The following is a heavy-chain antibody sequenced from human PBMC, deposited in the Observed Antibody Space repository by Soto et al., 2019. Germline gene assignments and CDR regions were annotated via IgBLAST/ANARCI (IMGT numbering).Heavy chain of an antibody. J-gene: IGHJ4*02. D-gene: IGHD3-3*01. Sequence: QLQLQESGSGLVKPSQTLSLTCAVSGGSISSGGYSWSWIRQPPGKGLEWIGYIYHSGTTYYNPFRKSRGTRSVDRSKNQFSLKLSSATAADTAVYYCAIGPPFGRWGQVTLVTVSS. CDR3: AIGPPFGR. V-gene: IGHV4-30-2*01. CDR1: GGSISSGGYS. CDR2: IYHSGTT.